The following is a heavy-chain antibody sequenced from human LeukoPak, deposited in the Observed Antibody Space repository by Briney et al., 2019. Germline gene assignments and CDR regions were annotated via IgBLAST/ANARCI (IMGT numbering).Heavy chain of an antibody. V-gene: IGHV3-23*01. CDR3: AKGPPSSSAQYFQH. CDR1: GFTFSNYA. CDR2: ISGSGDTT. Sequence: GGSLRLSCAASGFTFSNYAMSWVRQAPGKGLEWVSGISGSGDTTYYADSVKGRFTISRDNSKNTLFLQMNSLRAEDTAVYYCAKGPPSSSAQYFQHWGQGTLVTVSS. D-gene: IGHD6-6*01. J-gene: IGHJ1*01.